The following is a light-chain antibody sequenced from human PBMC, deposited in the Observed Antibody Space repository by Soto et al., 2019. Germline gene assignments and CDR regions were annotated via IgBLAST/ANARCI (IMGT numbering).Light chain of an antibody. J-gene: IGKJ4*01. Sequence: EIILTPSPDTLSLSPGERXTLXXXASQTVSSNYLAWYQQKPGQAPRXLIYDASNRATGIQARFSGSGSGTEFTLTIRSLEPEDFAVYYCQQRSNWLTCGGGTKVDIK. V-gene: IGKV3-11*01. CDR2: DAS. CDR1: QTVSSNY. CDR3: QQRSNWLT.